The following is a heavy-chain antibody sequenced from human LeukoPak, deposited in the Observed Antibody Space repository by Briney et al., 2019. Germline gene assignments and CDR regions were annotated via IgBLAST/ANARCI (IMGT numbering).Heavy chain of an antibody. V-gene: IGHV3-7*01. CDR1: GFTFSRYW. D-gene: IGHD3-3*01. CDR2: IKQDGSEK. J-gene: IGHJ4*02. CDR3: ARDFTYYDFWSGYHKAELFDY. Sequence: GGSLRLSCAASGFTFSRYWMSWVRQAPGKGLEWVANIKQDGSEKYYVDSVKGRFTISRDNAKNSLYLQMNSLRAEDTAVYYCARDFTYYDFWSGYHKAELFDYWGQGTLVTVSS.